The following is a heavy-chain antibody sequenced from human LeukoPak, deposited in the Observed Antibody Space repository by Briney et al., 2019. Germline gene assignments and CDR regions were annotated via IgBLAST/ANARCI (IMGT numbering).Heavy chain of an antibody. D-gene: IGHD1-26*01. CDR2: ISWDGGST. V-gene: IGHV3-43D*03. J-gene: IGHJ1*01. CDR3: AKDPTPYSGSDKYFQH. CDR1: GLTFDDYA. Sequence: GGSLRLSCAASGLTFDDYAMHWVRQAPGKGLEWVSLISWDGGSTYYADSVKGRFTISRDNSKNSLYLQMNSLRAEDTALYYCAKDPTPYSGSDKYFQHWGQGTLVTVSS.